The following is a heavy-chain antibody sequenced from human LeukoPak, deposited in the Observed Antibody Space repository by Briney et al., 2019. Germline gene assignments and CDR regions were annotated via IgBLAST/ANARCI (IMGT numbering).Heavy chain of an antibody. D-gene: IGHD3-9*01. J-gene: IGHJ4*02. CDR3: AKRYFDWLNFDY. Sequence: PGRSLRLSCAASGFTFSSYGMHWVRQAPGKGLEWVAVISYDGSNKYYADSVKGRFTISRDNSKNTLYPQMNSLRAEDTAVYYCAKRYFDWLNFDYWGQGTLVTVSS. V-gene: IGHV3-30*18. CDR2: ISYDGSNK. CDR1: GFTFSSYG.